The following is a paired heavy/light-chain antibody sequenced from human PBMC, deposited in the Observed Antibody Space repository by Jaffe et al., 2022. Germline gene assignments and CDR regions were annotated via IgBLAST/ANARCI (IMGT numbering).Light chain of an antibody. Sequence: QSVLTQPPSVSAAPGQKVTISCSGSSSNIGNNYVSWYQQLPGTAPKLLIYENNKRPSGIPDRFSGSKSGTSATLGITGLQTGDEADYYCGTWDSSLSAGRVFGGGTKLTVL. CDR1: SSNIGNNY. CDR3: GTWDSSLSAGRV. V-gene: IGLV1-51*02. CDR2: ENN. J-gene: IGLJ3*02.
Heavy chain of an antibody. V-gene: IGHV3-48*03. J-gene: IGHJ6*03. CDR3: ASWQLLWFGEERNGYYYYMDV. D-gene: IGHD3-10*01. CDR1: GFTFSSYE. Sequence: EVQLVESGGGLVQPGGSLRLSCAASGFTFSSYEMNWVRQAPGKGLEWVSYISSSGSTIYYADSVKGRFTISRDNAKNSLYLQMNSLRAEDTAVYYCASWQLLWFGEERNGYYYYMDVWGKGTTVTVSS. CDR2: ISSSGSTI.